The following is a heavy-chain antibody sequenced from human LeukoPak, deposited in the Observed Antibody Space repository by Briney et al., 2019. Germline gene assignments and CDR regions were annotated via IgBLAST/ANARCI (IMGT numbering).Heavy chain of an antibody. D-gene: IGHD2-15*01. J-gene: IGHJ5*02. CDR1: GGSISSYY. Sequence: SETLSLTCTVSGGSISSYYWSWIRQPPGKGLEWIGYIYYSGSTNYNPSLKSRVTISVDTSKNQFSLKLSSVTAADTAVYYCARVSSRALDWYDPWGQGTLVTVSS. V-gene: IGHV4-59*08. CDR3: ARVSSRALDWYDP. CDR2: IYYSGST.